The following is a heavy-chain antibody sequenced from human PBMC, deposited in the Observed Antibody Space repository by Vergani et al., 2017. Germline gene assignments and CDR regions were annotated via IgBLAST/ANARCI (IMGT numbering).Heavy chain of an antibody. D-gene: IGHD4-17*01. J-gene: IGHJ5*02. CDR2: IYTRGST. V-gene: IGHV4-4*07. CDR3: ARDNGRTVTTSAGFDP. Sequence: QVQLQESGPGLVKPSETLSLTCTVSGGSISSYYWSWIRQPAGKGLEWIGRIYTRGSTNYNPSLKSRVTMSVDTSKNQFSLKLSSVTAADTAVYYCARDNGRTVTTSAGFDPWGQGTLVTVSS. CDR1: GGSISSYY.